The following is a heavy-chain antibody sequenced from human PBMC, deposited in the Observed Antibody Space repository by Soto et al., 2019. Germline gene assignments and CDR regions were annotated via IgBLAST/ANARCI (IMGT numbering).Heavy chain of an antibody. V-gene: IGHV3-23*01. CDR2: ISGSGDST. CDR1: GFTFSSYA. J-gene: IGHJ6*02. CDR3: AKDVLRFLEWLAFYGMDV. Sequence: PGGSLRLSCVGSGFTFSSYAMSWVRQAPGKGLEWVSAISGSGDSTYYADSVKGRFTISRDNSKNTLYLQMNSLRAEDTAVYYCAKDVLRFLEWLAFYGMDVWGQGTTVTVSS. D-gene: IGHD3-3*01.